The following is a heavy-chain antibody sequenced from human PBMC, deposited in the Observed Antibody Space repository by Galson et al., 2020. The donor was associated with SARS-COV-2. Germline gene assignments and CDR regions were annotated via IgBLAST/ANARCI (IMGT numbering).Heavy chain of an antibody. CDR1: GFTFSSYW. CDR2: IKQDGSEK. D-gene: IGHD6-19*01. Sequence: GGSLRLSCAASGFTFSSYWMSWVRQAPGKGLEWVANIKQDGSEKYYVDSVKGRFTISRDNAKNSLYLQMNSLRAEDTTVYYCARGGSGWYYYYYALDVWGQGTTVTFSS. CDR3: ARGGSGWYYYYYALDV. V-gene: IGHV3-7*01. J-gene: IGHJ6*02.